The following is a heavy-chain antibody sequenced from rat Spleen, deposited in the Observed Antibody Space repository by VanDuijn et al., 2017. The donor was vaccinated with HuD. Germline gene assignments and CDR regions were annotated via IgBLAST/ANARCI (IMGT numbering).Heavy chain of an antibody. J-gene: IGHJ3*01. CDR2: INSAGST. CDR3: ARSDGVHYYLPFAD. Sequence: EVQLQESGPGLVKPSQSLSLTCSVTGHSISSGYRWNWIRKFPRNELEWIGYINSAGSTIYNPSLKSRISITRETSKNQFILQVDSVTTDDTATYYCARSDGVHYYLPFADWGQGTLVTVSS. CDR1: GHSISSGYR. V-gene: IGHV3-3*01. D-gene: IGHD1-12*02.